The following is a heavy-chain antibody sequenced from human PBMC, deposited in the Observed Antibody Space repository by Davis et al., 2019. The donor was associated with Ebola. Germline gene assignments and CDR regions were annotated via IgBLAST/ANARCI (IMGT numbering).Heavy chain of an antibody. V-gene: IGHV3-66*01. CDR3: ARVKGELWFGEFDP. Sequence: GGSLRLSCAASGFTVSSNYMSWVRQAPGKGLEWVSVIYSGGSTYYADSVKGRFTISRDNSKKTLYLQMNSLRAEDTAVYYCARVKGELWFGEFDPWGQGTLVTVSS. J-gene: IGHJ5*02. CDR2: IYSGGST. D-gene: IGHD3-10*01. CDR1: GFTVSSNY.